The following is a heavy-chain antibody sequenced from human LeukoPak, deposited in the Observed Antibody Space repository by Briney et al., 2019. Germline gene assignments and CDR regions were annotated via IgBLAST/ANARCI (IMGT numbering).Heavy chain of an antibody. D-gene: IGHD3-22*01. CDR1: GGSISSYY. Sequence: SETLSLTCTVSGGSISSYYWSWIRQPAGKGLEWIGRIYTSGSTNYNPSLKSRVTMSAGTSKNQFSLNLSSVTAADTAVYYCAKEKYYYDSSGYYYAPFDYWGQGTLVTVSS. CDR3: AKEKYYYDSSGYYYAPFDY. J-gene: IGHJ4*02. CDR2: IYTSGST. V-gene: IGHV4-4*07.